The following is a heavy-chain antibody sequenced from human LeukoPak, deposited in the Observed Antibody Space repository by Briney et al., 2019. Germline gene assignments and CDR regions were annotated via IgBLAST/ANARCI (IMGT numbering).Heavy chain of an antibody. Sequence: GGSLRLSCAASGFTFSSYSMSWVRQAPGKGLEWVSGISGSGDNTYYADSVKGRFTISRDNSQNTLYLQMNRLSAEDTAVYYCAEGEALDWGQGTLVTVSS. CDR1: GFTFSSYS. J-gene: IGHJ4*02. CDR2: ISGSGDNT. CDR3: AEGEALD. V-gene: IGHV3-23*01. D-gene: IGHD3-16*01.